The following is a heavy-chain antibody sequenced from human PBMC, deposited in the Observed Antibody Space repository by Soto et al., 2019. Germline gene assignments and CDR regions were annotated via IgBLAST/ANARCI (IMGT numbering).Heavy chain of an antibody. J-gene: IGHJ4*02. V-gene: IGHV1-69*06. CDR1: GSIFITYG. CDR3: SRETAHRGASERPVLPENFDS. CDR2: IIPFPGKT. D-gene: IGHD2-21*02. Sequence: QVQLVQSGAELKMPGSSVKVSCKTSGSIFITYGFSWVRQAPGQGLEWMEGIIPFPGKTNHAQKVQVSVTITADKATSTVYMELSNLTFEATAVYFCSRETAHRGASERPVLPENFDSWGQGTLVTVSS.